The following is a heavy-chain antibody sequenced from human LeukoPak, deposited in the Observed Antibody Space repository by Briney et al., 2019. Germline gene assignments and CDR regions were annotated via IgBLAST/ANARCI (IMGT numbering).Heavy chain of an antibody. J-gene: IGHJ5*02. CDR1: GGSFSGYY. CDR3: ARVKLRDWFDP. D-gene: IGHD4-17*01. Sequence: SETLSLTCAVYGGSFSGYYWSWIRQPLGKGLEWIGEINHSGSTNYNPSLKSRVTISVDTSKNQFSLKLSSVTAADTAVYYCARVKLRDWFDPWGQGTLVTVSS. CDR2: INHSGST. V-gene: IGHV4-34*01.